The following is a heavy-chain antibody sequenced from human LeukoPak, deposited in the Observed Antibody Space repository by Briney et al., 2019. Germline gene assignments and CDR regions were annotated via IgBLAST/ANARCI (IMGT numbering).Heavy chain of an antibody. Sequence: ASVKVSFKASGYTFTGYYMHWVRQAPGQGLEWMGWINPNSGGTNYAQKFQGRVTMTRDTSISTAYMELSRLRSDDTAVYYCARDRGTTVTTYWFDPWGQGTLVTVAS. D-gene: IGHD4-17*01. CDR3: ARDRGTTVTTYWFDP. CDR2: INPNSGGT. J-gene: IGHJ5*02. V-gene: IGHV1-2*02. CDR1: GYTFTGYY.